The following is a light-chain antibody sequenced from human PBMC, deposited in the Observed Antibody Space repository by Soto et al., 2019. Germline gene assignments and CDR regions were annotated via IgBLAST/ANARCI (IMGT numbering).Light chain of an antibody. CDR1: QSVTNSY. J-gene: IGKJ1*01. CDR2: GAS. CDR3: QQYGSSPRT. V-gene: IGKV3-20*01. Sequence: EIVLTQSPGTLSLSPGERATLSCRTSQSVTNSYLAWYQQKPGQAPRLLIYGASSRATGIPDRFSGSGSGTAFTLTISRLEPEDFAVYYCQQYGSSPRTFGQGTKVEIK.